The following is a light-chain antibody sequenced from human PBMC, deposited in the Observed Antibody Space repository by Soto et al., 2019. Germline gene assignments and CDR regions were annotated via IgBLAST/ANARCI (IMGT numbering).Light chain of an antibody. CDR3: QQLNGYLELT. V-gene: IGKV1-9*01. J-gene: IGKJ4*01. Sequence: DIQLTQSPSFLSASVGDRVTITCRASQGISTYLAWYQQKLGKAPKLLIYDASTLQSGVPSRFSGSRSGTEFTLTISSLQPEDFATYYCQQLNGYLELTFGGATNVDIX. CDR1: QGISTY. CDR2: DAS.